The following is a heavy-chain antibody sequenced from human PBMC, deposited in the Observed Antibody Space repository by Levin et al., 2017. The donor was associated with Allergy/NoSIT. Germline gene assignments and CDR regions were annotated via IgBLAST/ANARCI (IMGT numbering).Heavy chain of an antibody. CDR1: GFTLSTYA. J-gene: IGHJ6*02. Sequence: SCAASGFTLSTYAMSWVRQAPGKGLEWVSSISDNSGSTYYAGSVKGRFTITRENSKNTLYLQMNSLRAEETAMYYCAKDLSAVPAANYCCGMDVWGQGTTVTVSS. D-gene: IGHD2-2*01. CDR2: ISDNSGST. V-gene: IGHV3-23*01. CDR3: AKDLSAVPAANYCCGMDV.